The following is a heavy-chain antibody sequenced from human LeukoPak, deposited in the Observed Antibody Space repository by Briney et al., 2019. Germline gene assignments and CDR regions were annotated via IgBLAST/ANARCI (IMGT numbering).Heavy chain of an antibody. CDR2: ISSIGSYK. CDR3: ARDEEYSTLFQFDY. CDR1: GFTFSSYS. Sequence: GGSLRLSCAASGFTFSSYSMNWVRQAPGKGLEWVSSISSIGSYKYYADSVKGRFTISRDNAKKSVFLQMNSLRAEDTAVYYCARDEEYSTLFQFDYWGQGTLVTVSS. D-gene: IGHD6-6*01. J-gene: IGHJ4*02. V-gene: IGHV3-21*01.